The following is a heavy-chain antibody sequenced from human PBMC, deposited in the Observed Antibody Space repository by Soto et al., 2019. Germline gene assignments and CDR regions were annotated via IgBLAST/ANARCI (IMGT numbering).Heavy chain of an antibody. V-gene: IGHV1-18*01. CDR3: ARDGAPRILGVDPLLYYSCGWDV. CDR2: LSAYNGNT. J-gene: IGHJ6*02. CDR1: GYTFTSYG. Sequence: QVQLVQSGAEVKKPGASVKVSCKASGYTFTSYGISWVRQAPGQGLEWMGWLSAYNGNTNYAQKLQGRVTMTTDTSTNAAYMELRSLISDDTAVYYCARDGAPRILGVDPLLYYSCGWDVWGQGTTVTVSS. D-gene: IGHD1-26*01.